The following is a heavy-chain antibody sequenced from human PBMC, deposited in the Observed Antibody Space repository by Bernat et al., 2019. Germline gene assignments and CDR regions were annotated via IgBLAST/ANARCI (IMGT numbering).Heavy chain of an antibody. CDR1: GFTFSDYS. Sequence: QVQLVESGGGLVKPGGSLRLSCAASGFTFSDYSMSWIRQAPGKGLEWVSYISSSSSYTNYADSVKGRFTISRDNAKNSLYLQMNSLRAEDTAVYYCARDVSEGAPDYWGQGTLVTVSS. J-gene: IGHJ4*02. CDR2: ISSSSSYT. V-gene: IGHV3-11*05. D-gene: IGHD3-16*01. CDR3: ARDVSEGAPDY.